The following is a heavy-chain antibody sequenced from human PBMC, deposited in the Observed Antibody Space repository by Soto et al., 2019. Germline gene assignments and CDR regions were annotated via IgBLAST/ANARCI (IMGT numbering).Heavy chain of an antibody. V-gene: IGHV3-23*01. D-gene: IGHD2-21*01. CDR1: GFTFSNYP. J-gene: IGHJ4*02. Sequence: LESGGGLVQPGGSLRLSCAASGFTFSNYPISGVRQAPGKGLEWVSGISGSGGTTYYADSVRGRFTISRDNTGNTLFLQMNSLRAEDTAVYYCEKQNLAVAIDYFGQGALVNVSS. CDR3: EKQNLAVAIDY. CDR2: ISGSGGTT.